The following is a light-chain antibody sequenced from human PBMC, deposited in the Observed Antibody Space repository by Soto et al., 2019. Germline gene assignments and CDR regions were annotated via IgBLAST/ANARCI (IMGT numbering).Light chain of an antibody. Sequence: EVVLTQSPGTLSLSPGERATLSCRASQSVSSSFLAWYQQKPGQAPRLLIHAASTGATGIPARFRGSGSGTDFTLTISRLEPEDFAVYYCQQFSSYPLTFGGGTRWIS. V-gene: IGKV3-20*01. CDR1: QSVSSSF. CDR3: QQFSSYPLT. J-gene: IGKJ4*01. CDR2: AAS.